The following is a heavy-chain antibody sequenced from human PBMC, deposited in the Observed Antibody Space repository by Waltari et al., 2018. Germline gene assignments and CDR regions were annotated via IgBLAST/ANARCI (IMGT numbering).Heavy chain of an antibody. CDR1: GYSFTSYW. CDR2: IYPGDSDT. J-gene: IGHJ4*02. V-gene: IGHV5-51*01. D-gene: IGHD2-15*01. CDR3: ASSHCSGGSCYSSYFDY. Sequence: EVQLVQSGAEVKKPGESLKISCKGSGYSFTSYWIGWVRQLPGIGLEWMGIIYPGDSDTRYSPSFQGQVTISADKSISTAYLQWSSLKASDTAMYYCASSHCSGGSCYSSYFDYWGQGTLVTVSS.